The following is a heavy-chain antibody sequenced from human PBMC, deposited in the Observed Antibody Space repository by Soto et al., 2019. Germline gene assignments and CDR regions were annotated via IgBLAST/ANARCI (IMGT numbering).Heavy chain of an antibody. CDR3: VRFGGAAAGPGDC. CDR1: EFTFSSYE. J-gene: IGHJ4*02. V-gene: IGHV3-48*03. D-gene: IGHD6-13*01. CDR2: ISSSGTTI. Sequence: PGGSLRLSCAASEFTFSSYEINWVRQAPGKGLEWVSYISSSGTTIYYTDSVKGRFTISRDNAKKSLYLQMNSLRAEDTAVYYCVRFGGAAAGPGDCWGQGTLVTVSS.